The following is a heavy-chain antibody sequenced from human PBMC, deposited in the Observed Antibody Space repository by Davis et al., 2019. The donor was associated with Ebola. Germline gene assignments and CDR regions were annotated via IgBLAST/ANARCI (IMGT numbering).Heavy chain of an antibody. Sequence: AASVKVSCKASGYTFTGYYMHWVRQAPGQGLEWMGWINPNSGGTNYAQKFQGWVTMTRDTSISTAYMELSRLRSDDTAVYYCARTQGYCSGGSCYGGDFDYWGQGTLVTVSS. J-gene: IGHJ4*02. CDR3: ARTQGYCSGGSCYGGDFDY. D-gene: IGHD2-15*01. V-gene: IGHV1-2*04. CDR2: INPNSGGT. CDR1: GYTFTGYY.